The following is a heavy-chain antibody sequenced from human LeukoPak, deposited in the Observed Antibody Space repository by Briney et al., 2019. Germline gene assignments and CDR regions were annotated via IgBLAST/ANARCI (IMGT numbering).Heavy chain of an antibody. V-gene: IGHV1-69*06. J-gene: IGHJ3*02. CDR1: GGTFSSYA. CDR3: AGEGPQRITIFGVVMLYAFDI. Sequence: SVKVSCKASGGTFSSYAISWVRQAPGQGLEWMGGIIPIFGTANYAQKFQGRVTITADKSTSTAYMELSSLRSEDTAVYYCAGEGPQRITIFGVVMLYAFDIWGQGTMVTVSS. CDR2: IIPIFGTA. D-gene: IGHD3-3*01.